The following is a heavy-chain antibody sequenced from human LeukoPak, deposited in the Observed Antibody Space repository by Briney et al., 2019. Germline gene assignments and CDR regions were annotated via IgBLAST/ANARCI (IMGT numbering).Heavy chain of an antibody. CDR2: IYYSGST. J-gene: IGHJ6*03. CDR1: GGSISSYY. D-gene: IGHD1-14*01. V-gene: IGHV4-59*08. CDR3: ARVTGGKTGIPGDYYYYYYMDV. Sequence: SSETLSLTCTVSGGSISSYYWSWIRQPPGKGLEWIGYIYYSGSTNYNPSLKSRVTISVDTSKNQFSLKLSSVTAADTAVYYCARVTGGKTGIPGDYYYYYYMDVWGKGTTVTVSS.